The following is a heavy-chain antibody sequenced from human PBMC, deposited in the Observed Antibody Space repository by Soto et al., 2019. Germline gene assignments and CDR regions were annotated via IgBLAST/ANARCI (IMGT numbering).Heavy chain of an antibody. CDR1: GFTFSAYW. D-gene: IGHD1-1*01. CDR2: ISDDGSTA. V-gene: IGHV3-74*01. Sequence: GSLRLSCAVSGFTFSAYWMHWVRQVPGKGLTWVSRISDDGSTATYADSVKGRFIISRDNAKNTLYLEMNTLRADDSGLYYCARGPRVSSTGTGAHWGRGTLVTVSS. J-gene: IGHJ4*02. CDR3: ARGPRVSSTGTGAH.